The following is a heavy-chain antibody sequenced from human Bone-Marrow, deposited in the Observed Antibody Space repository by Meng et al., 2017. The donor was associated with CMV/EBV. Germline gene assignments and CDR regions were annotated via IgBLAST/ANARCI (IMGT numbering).Heavy chain of an antibody. CDR2: INQDGGER. Sequence: GESLKISCAASGFIFRNYWMTWVRQAPGKGLEWVANINQDGGERYYVDSVKGRFTISRDNAKNSLHLQMNSLTVEDTAVYYCARLRIASDSYQNDYWGQGGLVTVSS. CDR1: GFIFRNYW. V-gene: IGHV3-7*01. D-gene: IGHD2-21*01. CDR3: ARLRIASDSYQNDY. J-gene: IGHJ4*02.